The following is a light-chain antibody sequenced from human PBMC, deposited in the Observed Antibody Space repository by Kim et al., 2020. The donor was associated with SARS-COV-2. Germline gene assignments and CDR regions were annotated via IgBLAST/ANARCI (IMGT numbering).Light chain of an antibody. CDR1: QSVSSN. V-gene: IGKV3-15*01. CDR2: DTS. Sequence: VSLGQTVILSCRASQSVSSNLAWYQQKPGQAPRLLIHDTSTRATGFPARFSGSGSGTEFTLTISSLQSEDSAVYYCQHSNIRPPTFGQGTKVDIK. CDR3: QHSNIRPPT. J-gene: IGKJ1*01.